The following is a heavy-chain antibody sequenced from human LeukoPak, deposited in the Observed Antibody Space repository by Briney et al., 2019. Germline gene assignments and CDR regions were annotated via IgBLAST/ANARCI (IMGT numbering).Heavy chain of an antibody. Sequence: GASVKVSCKASGYTFTNYGIHCVRQAPGQGPEWMGFITGNKGNTNYAQKFQDRVTMTADTSTSTAYMELRSLRYDDTAVYYCARGSDYGSHPSQPMTWGQGTMVTVSS. V-gene: IGHV1-18*01. J-gene: IGHJ3*01. CDR3: ARGSDYGSHPSQPMT. CDR1: GYTFTNYG. CDR2: ITGNKGNT. D-gene: IGHD4-17*01.